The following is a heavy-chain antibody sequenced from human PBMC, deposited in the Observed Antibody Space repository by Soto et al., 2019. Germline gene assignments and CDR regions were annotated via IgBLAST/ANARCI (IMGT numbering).Heavy chain of an antibody. J-gene: IGHJ5*02. CDR1: VFTFGTTD. D-gene: IGHD3-10*01. V-gene: IGHV3-23*01. CDR3: VKNSGWFNT. CDR2: IDGSGGIT. Sequence: GGSLRLSCAASVFTFGTTDMSWVRQAPGEGLEWVSTIDGSGGITYYADSVKGRFTISRGNSRNTVYLQMNSLRGDDTALYYCVKNSGWFNTWGQGALVTVSS.